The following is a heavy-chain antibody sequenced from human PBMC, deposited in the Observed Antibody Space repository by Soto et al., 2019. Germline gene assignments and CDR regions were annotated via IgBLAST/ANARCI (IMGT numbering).Heavy chain of an antibody. CDR3: ARGNRYCTNGVCYTSYYYYGMDV. D-gene: IGHD2-8*01. J-gene: IGHJ6*02. V-gene: IGHV4-34*01. CDR2: INHSGST. Sequence: SETLSLTCTVSGGSISSYYWSWIRQPPGKGLEWIGEINHSGSTNYNPSLKSRVTISVDTSKNQFSLKLSSVTAADTAVYYCARGNRYCTNGVCYTSYYYYGMDVWGQGTTVTVSS. CDR1: GGSISSYY.